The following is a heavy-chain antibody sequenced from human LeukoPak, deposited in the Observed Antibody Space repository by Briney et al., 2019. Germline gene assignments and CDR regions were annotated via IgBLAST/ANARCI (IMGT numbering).Heavy chain of an antibody. V-gene: IGHV3-9*03. CDR1: GFTFDDYA. D-gene: IGHD6-19*01. Sequence: PAGGSLRLSCAASGFTFDDYAMHWVRQAPGKGLEGVSGISWNSGSIGYADSVKGRFTISRDNAKNSLYLQMNSLRAEDMALYYCAKDIWQWLGGAFDIWGQGTMVTVSS. J-gene: IGHJ3*02. CDR3: AKDIWQWLGGAFDI. CDR2: ISWNSGSI.